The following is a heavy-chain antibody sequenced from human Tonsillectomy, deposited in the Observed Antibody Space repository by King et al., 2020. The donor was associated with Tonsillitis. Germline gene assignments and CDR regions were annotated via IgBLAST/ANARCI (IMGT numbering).Heavy chain of an antibody. CDR2: IYWNDDK. CDR1: GFSLTTSGVA. D-gene: IGHD3-9*01. CDR3: AHRNFYNALMTGYTTYYFDL. Sequence: TLKESGPALVKPTQTLTLTCTFSGFSLTTSGVAMGWIRQPPGKALEWLAHIYWNDDKRYNPSLKSRLTITKDTSKSQVVLTMTNMDPVDTATYYCAHRNFYNALMTGYTTYYFDLCGQGTLVTVSS. J-gene: IGHJ4*02. V-gene: IGHV2-5*01.